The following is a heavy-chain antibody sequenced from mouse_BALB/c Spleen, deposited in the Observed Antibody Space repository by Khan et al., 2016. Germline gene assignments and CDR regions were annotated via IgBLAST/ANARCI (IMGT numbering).Heavy chain of an antibody. D-gene: IGHD2-1*01. V-gene: IGHV4-1*02. CDR2: INPDSSTI. CDR3: TRLQYSVYLNY. Sequence: EVKLLESGGGLVQPGGSLKLSCAASGFDFSRYWMSWVRQAPGKGLEWIGEINPDSSTIKYKPSLKDKYIIYRDNAKNTLYLKMSKVRYEDTALYFCTRLQYSVYLNYLPQGTTLSFSS. CDR1: GFDFSRYW. J-gene: IGHJ2*01.